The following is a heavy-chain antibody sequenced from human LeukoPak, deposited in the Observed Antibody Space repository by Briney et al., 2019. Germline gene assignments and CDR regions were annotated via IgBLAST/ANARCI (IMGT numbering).Heavy chain of an antibody. CDR2: IWNDGSNK. CDR3: ARDEADIVVVVAARRYGMDV. Sequence: GGSLRLSCEASGFTFSNYGMHWVRQAPGKGLEWVAVIWNDGSNKYYVDSVKGRFTISRDNSKNTLYLQMDSLRVEDTAVYYCARDEADIVVVVAARRYGMDVWGQGTTVTVSS. V-gene: IGHV3-33*01. CDR1: GFTFSNYG. J-gene: IGHJ6*02. D-gene: IGHD2-15*01.